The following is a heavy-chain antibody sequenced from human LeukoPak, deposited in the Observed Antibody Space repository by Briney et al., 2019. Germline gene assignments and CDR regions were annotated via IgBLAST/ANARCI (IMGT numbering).Heavy chain of an antibody. V-gene: IGHV3-11*04. CDR1: GFTFSDYN. J-gene: IGHJ5*01. Sequence: PGGSLRLSCAASGFTFSDYNMRWIRQAPGKGLEWVSSISRSGSTKYYADSVKGRFTISRDNAKNTLYLQTSSLRAEDTAVYYCARDVGTWGQGTLVTVSS. D-gene: IGHD7-27*01. CDR2: ISRSGSTK. CDR3: ARDVGT.